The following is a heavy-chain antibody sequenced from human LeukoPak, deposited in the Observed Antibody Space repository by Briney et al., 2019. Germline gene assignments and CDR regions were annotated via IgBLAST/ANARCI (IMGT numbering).Heavy chain of an antibody. CDR2: INPNSGGT. D-gene: IGHD3-10*01. CDR3: SRDHKGVLDY. J-gene: IGHJ4*02. CDR1: GYTFTGYY. Sequence: ASVKVSCKASGYTFTGYYMHWVRQAPGQGLEWMGRINPNSGGTNYAQKFQGRVTMTRDTSISPAYMDLSRLRCDDTALYYCSRDHKGVLDYWGQGTLVTVSS. V-gene: IGHV1-2*06.